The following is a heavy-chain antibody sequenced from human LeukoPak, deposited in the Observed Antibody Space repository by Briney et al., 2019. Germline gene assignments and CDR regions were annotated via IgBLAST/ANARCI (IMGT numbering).Heavy chain of an antibody. J-gene: IGHJ4*02. Sequence: PSETLSLTCAVYGGSFSGYYWSWIRQPPGKGLEWIGEINHSGSTNCNPSLKSRVTISVDTSKNQFSLKLSSVTAADTAVYYCASLYSGSYYALDYWGQGTLVTVSS. CDR2: INHSGST. D-gene: IGHD1-26*01. CDR1: GGSFSGYY. CDR3: ASLYSGSYYALDY. V-gene: IGHV4-34*01.